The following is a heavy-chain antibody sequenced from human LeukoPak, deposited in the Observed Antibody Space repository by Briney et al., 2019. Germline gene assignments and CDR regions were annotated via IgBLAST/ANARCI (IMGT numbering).Heavy chain of an antibody. V-gene: IGHV3-30-3*01. D-gene: IGHD1-26*01. Sequence: RSLRLSCAASGFTFSSYAMHWVRQAPGKGLEWVAVISYDGSNKYYADSVKGRFTISRDNSKNTLYLQMNSLRAEDTAVYYCARGVSGSYMFDYWGQGTLVTVSS. CDR2: ISYDGSNK. J-gene: IGHJ4*02. CDR3: ARGVSGSYMFDY. CDR1: GFTFSSYA.